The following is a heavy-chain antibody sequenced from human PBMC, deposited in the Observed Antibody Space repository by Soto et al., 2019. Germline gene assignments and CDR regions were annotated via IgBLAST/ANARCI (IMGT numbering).Heavy chain of an antibody. CDR1: GFTFSSYA. CDR2: IYSGGST. D-gene: IGHD3-3*01. V-gene: IGHV3-23*03. Sequence: EVQLLESVGGLVQPGGSLRLSCAASGFTFSSYAMSWVRQAPGKGLEWVSVIYSGGSTYYADSVKGRFTISRDNSKNTLYLQMNSLRSEDTAVYYCARVSRITIFGVVIIRGMDVWGQGTTVTVSS. CDR3: ARVSRITIFGVVIIRGMDV. J-gene: IGHJ6*02.